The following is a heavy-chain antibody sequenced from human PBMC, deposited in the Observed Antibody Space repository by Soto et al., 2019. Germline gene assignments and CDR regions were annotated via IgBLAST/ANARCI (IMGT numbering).Heavy chain of an antibody. J-gene: IGHJ6*02. CDR1: GFTFSSYD. CDR2: IGTAGDT. V-gene: IGHV3-13*01. D-gene: IGHD5-18*01. Sequence: VQLVESGGGLVQPGGSLRLSCAASGFTFSSYDMHWVRQATGKGLEWVSAIGTAGDTYYPGSVKGRFTISRENAKNSLYLQMNSLRAEDTAVYYCARDRRVQRYRNYYYYYYGMDVWGQGTTVTVSS. CDR3: ARDRRVQRYRNYYYYYYGMDV.